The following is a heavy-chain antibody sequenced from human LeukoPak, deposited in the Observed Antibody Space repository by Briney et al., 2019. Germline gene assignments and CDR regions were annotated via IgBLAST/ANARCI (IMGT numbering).Heavy chain of an antibody. Sequence: SETLSLTCTVSGGSISSYYWSWIRQPPGKGLEWIGYIYYSGSTNYNPSLKSRVTISVDTSKNQFSLKLSSVTAADTAVYYCARETPNWFDPWGQGTLVTVSS. CDR1: GGSISSYY. J-gene: IGHJ5*02. V-gene: IGHV4-59*01. CDR3: ARETPNWFDP. CDR2: IYYSGST.